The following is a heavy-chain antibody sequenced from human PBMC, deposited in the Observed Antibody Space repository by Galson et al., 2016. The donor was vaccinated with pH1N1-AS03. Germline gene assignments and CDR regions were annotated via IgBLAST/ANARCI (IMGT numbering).Heavy chain of an antibody. D-gene: IGHD3-10*01. CDR3: ARLPPGSWRFDY. Sequence: SLRLSCAVSGFSLSNYWMTWVRQAPGKGLEWVANMNKDGSEKSYVDSVKGRFTISRDTAKNSVFLQMNSVRVEDRAVYYCARLPPGSWRFDYWGQGTLVTVSS. J-gene: IGHJ4*02. V-gene: IGHV3-7*01. CDR1: GFSLSNYW. CDR2: MNKDGSEK.